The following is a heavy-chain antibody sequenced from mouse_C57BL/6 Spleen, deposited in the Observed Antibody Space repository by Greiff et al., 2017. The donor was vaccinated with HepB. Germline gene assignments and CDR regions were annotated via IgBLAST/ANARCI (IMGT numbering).Heavy chain of an antibody. CDR3: ARDWDGYYGYFDV. Sequence: EVQGVESGGGLVKPGGSLKLSCAASGFTFSSYAMSWVRQTPEKRLEWVATISDGGSYTYYPDNVKGRFTISRDNAKNNLYLQMSHLKSEDTAMYYCARDWDGYYGYFDVWGTGTTVTVSS. J-gene: IGHJ1*03. CDR2: ISDGGSYT. D-gene: IGHD2-3*01. V-gene: IGHV5-4*01. CDR1: GFTFSSYA.